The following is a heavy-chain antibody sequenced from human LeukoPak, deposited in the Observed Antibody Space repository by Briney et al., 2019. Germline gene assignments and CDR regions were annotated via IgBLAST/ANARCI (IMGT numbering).Heavy chain of an antibody. D-gene: IGHD5-18*01. CDR2: IIPTFGTA. CDR1: GGTFSSYA. CDR3: ARDPRKRGYSYGRPGYYGMDV. V-gene: IGHV1-69*13. J-gene: IGHJ6*02. Sequence: SVKVSCKASGGTFSSYAISWVRQAPGQGLEWMGGIIPTFGTANYAQKFQGRVTITADESTSTAYMELSSLRSEDTAVYYCARDPRKRGYSYGRPGYYGMDVWGQGTTVTVSS.